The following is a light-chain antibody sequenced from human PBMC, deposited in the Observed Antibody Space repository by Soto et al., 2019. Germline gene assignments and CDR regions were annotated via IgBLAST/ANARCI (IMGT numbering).Light chain of an antibody. V-gene: IGKV4-1*01. CDR1: QTIFYNFNHKNY. J-gene: IGKJ1*01. CDR3: KQFYLGPWT. Sequence: DIVMTQSPDSLAVSLGERATINCKSSQTIFYNFNHKNYLAWYQQKPGQPPKLLIYWASTRESGVPDRFSGSGSGKNFTLPISSLQAADAEFNYVKQFYLGPWTFAQGPKLE. CDR2: WAS.